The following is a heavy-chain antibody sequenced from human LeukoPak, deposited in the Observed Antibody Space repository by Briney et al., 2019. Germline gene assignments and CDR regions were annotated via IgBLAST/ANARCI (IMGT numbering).Heavy chain of an antibody. CDR3: AGMTAVTSVAY. V-gene: IGHV3-66*01. D-gene: IGHD4-17*01. J-gene: IGHJ4*02. Sequence: PGGSLRLSCAASGFTVSSNYMSWVRQAPGKGLEWVSIIYSGGRTYYAESVKGRFTISRDNSMNTLYLQMNSLRAEDTAVYFCAGMTAVTSVAYWGQGTLVTVSS. CDR1: GFTVSSNY. CDR2: IYSGGRT.